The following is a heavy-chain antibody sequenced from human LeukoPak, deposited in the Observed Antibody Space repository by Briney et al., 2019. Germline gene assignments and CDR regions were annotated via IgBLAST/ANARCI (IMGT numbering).Heavy chain of an antibody. CDR3: ARPGYCSSTSCNWFDP. CDR2: IYPGDSDT. V-gene: IGHV5-51*01. J-gene: IGHJ5*02. CDR1: GYSFTSYW. D-gene: IGHD2-2*01. Sequence: GESLKISCKGSGYSFTSYWIGWVRQMPGKGLEWMGIIYPGDSDTRYSPSFQGQVTISADKSISTAYLQWSSLKASDTAMYYCARPGYCSSTSCNWFDPWGRGTLVTVSS.